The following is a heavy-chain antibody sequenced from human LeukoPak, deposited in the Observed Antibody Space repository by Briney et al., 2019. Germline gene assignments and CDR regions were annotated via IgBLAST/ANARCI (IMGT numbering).Heavy chain of an antibody. J-gene: IGHJ4*02. CDR2: ISHSGRT. CDR3: TKTSPGVPLDI. CDR1: GLSFTGYY. D-gene: IGHD7-27*01. Sequence: SETLSLTCAVSGLSFTGYYWSWIRQPPGKGPEWIGEISHSGRTSYNPSLKSRVTISLDTSKNQFSLKLSFVTAADTAVYYCTKTSPGVPLDIWGQGALVTVSS. V-gene: IGHV4-34*01.